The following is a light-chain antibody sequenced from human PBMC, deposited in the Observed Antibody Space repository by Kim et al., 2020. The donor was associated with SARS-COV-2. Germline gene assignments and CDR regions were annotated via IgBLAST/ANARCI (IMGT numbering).Light chain of an antibody. Sequence: LSLSPGDEAPLSCRAIQNIRSIYLAWYQQRPGHAPMLLIYGASKRATGIPNRFSGSGSGTDFTLTISRLDPDDFAVYYCQQYDSAFGGGTKLEI. J-gene: IGKJ4*01. CDR3: QQYDSA. CDR2: GAS. CDR1: QNIRSIY. V-gene: IGKV3-20*01.